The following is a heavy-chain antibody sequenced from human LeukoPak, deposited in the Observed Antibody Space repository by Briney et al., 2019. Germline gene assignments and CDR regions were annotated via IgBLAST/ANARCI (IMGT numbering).Heavy chain of an antibody. CDR3: TTEGHSYGPDAFDI. CDR2: IKSKTDGGTT. V-gene: IGHV3-15*01. CDR1: GFTFSNAW. J-gene: IGHJ3*02. Sequence: GGSLRLSCAASGFTFSNAWMSWVRQAPGKGLEWVGRIKSKTDGGTTDYAAPVKGRFTISRDDSKNTLYPQMNSLKTEDTAVYYCTTEGHSYGPDAFDIWGQGTMVTVSS. D-gene: IGHD5-18*01.